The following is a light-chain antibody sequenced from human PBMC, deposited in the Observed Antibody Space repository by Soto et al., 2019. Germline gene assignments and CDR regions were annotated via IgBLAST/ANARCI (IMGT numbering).Light chain of an antibody. CDR2: EVS. CDR1: SSDVGGYNY. V-gene: IGLV2-8*01. CDR3: SSYEGSNNVEV. Sequence: QSALTQPPSASGSPGQSVTISCTGTSSDVGGYNYVSWYQQHPGKAPKLMIYEVSKRPSGVPDRFSGSKSGNTASLTVSGLQAEDEADYYCSSYEGSNNVEVFGTGTKVTVL. J-gene: IGLJ1*01.